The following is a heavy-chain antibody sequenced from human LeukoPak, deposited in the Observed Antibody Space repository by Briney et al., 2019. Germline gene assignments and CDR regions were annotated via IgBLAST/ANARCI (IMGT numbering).Heavy chain of an antibody. V-gene: IGHV4-59*01. CDR3: ARVEYSSGWWFDY. CDR1: GGSISSYY. J-gene: IGHJ4*02. D-gene: IGHD6-19*01. CDR2: IYYSGST. Sequence: SETLSLTRTVSGGSISSYYWSWIRQPPGKGLEWIGYIYYSGSTNYNPSLKSRVTISVDTSKNQFSLKLSSVTAADTAVYYCARVEYSSGWWFDYWGQGTLVTVSS.